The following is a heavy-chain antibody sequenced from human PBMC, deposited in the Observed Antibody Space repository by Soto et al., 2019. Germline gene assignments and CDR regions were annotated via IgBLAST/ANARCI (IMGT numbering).Heavy chain of an antibody. D-gene: IGHD3-16*02. CDR3: ARNNMITFGGVIAVHYYYMEV. Sequence: SETLSLTCAVYGGSFSGYYWSWIRQPPGKGLEWIGEINHSGSTNYNPSLKSRVTISVDTSKNQFSLKLSSVTAADTAVYYCARNNMITFGGVIAVHYYYMEVWGKGTTVTVSS. CDR1: GGSFSGYY. V-gene: IGHV4-34*01. CDR2: INHSGST. J-gene: IGHJ6*03.